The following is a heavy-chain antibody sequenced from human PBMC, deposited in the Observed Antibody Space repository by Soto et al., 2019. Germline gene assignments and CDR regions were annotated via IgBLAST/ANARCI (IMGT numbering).Heavy chain of an antibody. Sequence: GGSLRLSCTASGFTFGDYAMSWFRQAPGKGLEWVGFIRSKAYGGTTEYAASVKGRFTISRDDSKSIAYLQMNSLKTEDTAVYYCTCCLDIVATINPSDYWGQGTLVTVSS. CDR1: GFTFGDYA. CDR2: IRSKAYGGTT. CDR3: TCCLDIVATINPSDY. D-gene: IGHD5-12*01. J-gene: IGHJ4*02. V-gene: IGHV3-49*03.